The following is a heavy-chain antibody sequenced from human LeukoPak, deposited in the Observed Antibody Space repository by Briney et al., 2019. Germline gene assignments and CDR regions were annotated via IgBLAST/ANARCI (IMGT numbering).Heavy chain of an antibody. V-gene: IGHV3-7*01. CDR1: GFTFSSYS. CDR3: ARWRRDSSGWSMDY. D-gene: IGHD6-19*01. CDR2: IKEDARAY. J-gene: IGHJ4*02. Sequence: PGGSLRLSCAASGFTFSSYSMNWVRQAPGKGLEWVANIKEDARAYSYVDSVKGRFTISRDNAKNSLYLQMNSLRAEDTAVYYCARWRRDSSGWSMDYWGQGTLVTVSS.